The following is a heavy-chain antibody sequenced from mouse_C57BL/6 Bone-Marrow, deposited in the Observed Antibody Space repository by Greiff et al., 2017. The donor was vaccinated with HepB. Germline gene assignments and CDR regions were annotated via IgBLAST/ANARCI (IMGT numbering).Heavy chain of an antibody. D-gene: IGHD2-1*01. CDR2: ISNGGGST. V-gene: IGHV5-12*01. J-gene: IGHJ3*01. CDR3: ATSIYYGNYLAWFAY. CDR1: GFTFSDYY. Sequence: EVQGVESGGGLVQPGGSLKLSCAASGFTFSDYYMYWVRQTPEKRLEWVAYISNGGGSTYYPDTVKGRFTISRDNAKNTLYLQMSRLKSEDTAMYYCATSIYYGNYLAWFAYWGQGTLVTVSA.